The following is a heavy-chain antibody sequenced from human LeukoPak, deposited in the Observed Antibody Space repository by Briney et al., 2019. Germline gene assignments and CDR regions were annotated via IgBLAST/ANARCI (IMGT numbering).Heavy chain of an antibody. D-gene: IGHD1-26*01. V-gene: IGHV4-39*01. J-gene: IGHJ6*02. CDR3: AKQGGYYYYYGMGV. CDR2: IYYSGST. Sequence: SETLSLTCTVSGGSISSSSYYWGWIRQPPGKGLEWIGSIYYSGSTYYNPSLKSRVTISVDTSKNQFSLKLSSVTAADTAVYYCAKQGGYYYYYGMGVWGQGTTVTVSS. CDR1: GGSISSSSYY.